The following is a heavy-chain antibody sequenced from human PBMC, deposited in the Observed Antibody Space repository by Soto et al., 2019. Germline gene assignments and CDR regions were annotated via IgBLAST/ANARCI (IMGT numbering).Heavy chain of an antibody. Sequence: LXKPXQTLXXTCXXSGFSLSXXGVGXGXXXXXXXKALEWLVFIYWDDDKRYSPSLRSRLAITKDTSKNXXVLXXXXXXXXDTATYFCAHRRTGVSQWYYGDFDYWGQGTLVTVSS. J-gene: IGHJ4*02. V-gene: IGHV2-5*02. CDR3: AHRRTGVSQWYYGDFDY. CDR2: IYWDDDK. D-gene: IGHD6-19*01. CDR1: GFSLSXXGVG.